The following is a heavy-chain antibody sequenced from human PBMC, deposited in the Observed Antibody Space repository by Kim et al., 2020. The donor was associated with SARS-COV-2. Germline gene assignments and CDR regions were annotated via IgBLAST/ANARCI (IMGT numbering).Heavy chain of an antibody. CDR3: ARESEQLVTPDAFDI. J-gene: IGHJ3*02. CDR1: GFTFSSYW. D-gene: IGHD6-13*01. CDR2: IKQDGSEK. Sequence: GGSLRLSCAASGFTFSSYWMSWVRQAPGKGLEWVANIKQDGSEKYYVDSVKGRFTISRDNAKNSLYLQMNSLRAEDTAVYYCARESEQLVTPDAFDIWGQGTMVTVSS. V-gene: IGHV3-7*01.